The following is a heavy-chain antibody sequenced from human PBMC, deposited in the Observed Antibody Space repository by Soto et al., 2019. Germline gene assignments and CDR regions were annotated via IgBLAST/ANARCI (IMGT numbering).Heavy chain of an antibody. V-gene: IGHV3-21*01. Sequence: PGGPLRLSCAASGFTFSSYAMHWIRQAPGKGLEWVSSISSTSNYIYYADSVKGRFTISRDNAKSSMFLQMNSLRADDTAVYYCARDLGVANVDYWGHGTLVTVSS. CDR3: ARDLGVANVDY. D-gene: IGHD5-12*01. CDR2: ISSTSNYI. CDR1: GFTFSSYA. J-gene: IGHJ4*01.